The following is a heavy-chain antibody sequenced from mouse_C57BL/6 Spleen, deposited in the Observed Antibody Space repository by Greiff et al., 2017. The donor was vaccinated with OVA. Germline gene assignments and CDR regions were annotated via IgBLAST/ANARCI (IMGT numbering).Heavy chain of an antibody. CDR3: AIYDGDYVSAD. CDR2: IHPNSGST. J-gene: IGHJ3*01. Sequence: QVQLQQPGAELVKPGASVKLSCKASGYTFTSYWMHWVKQRPGLGLEWIGMIHPNSGSTNYNEKFKSKATLTVDKSSSTAYMQLSSLTSEDSAVYYCAIYDGDYVSADWGQGTLVTVSA. D-gene: IGHD2-3*01. CDR1: GYTFTSYW. V-gene: IGHV1-64*01.